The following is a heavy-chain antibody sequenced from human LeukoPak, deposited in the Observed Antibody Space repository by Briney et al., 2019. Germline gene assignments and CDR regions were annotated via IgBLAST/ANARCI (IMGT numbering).Heavy chain of an antibody. D-gene: IGHD6-6*01. CDR3: VSLNIAVRLYGMDV. CDR1: GGSISSSSYY. Sequence: KPSETLSLTCTVSGGSISSSSYYWGWIRQPPGKGLEWIGSIYYSGSTYYNPSLKSRVTISVDTSKNQFSLKLSSVTAADTAVYYCVSLNIAVRLYGMDVWGQGTTVTVSS. J-gene: IGHJ6*02. V-gene: IGHV4-39*01. CDR2: IYYSGST.